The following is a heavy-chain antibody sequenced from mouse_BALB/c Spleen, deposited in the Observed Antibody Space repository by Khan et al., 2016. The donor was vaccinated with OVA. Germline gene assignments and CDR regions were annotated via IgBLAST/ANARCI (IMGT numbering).Heavy chain of an antibody. CDR2: INPSNVYT. CDR3: TGEGPYWGNHGAWFAC. CDR1: GYTFTSYT. D-gene: IGHD2-10*01. J-gene: IGHJ3*01. Sequence: QIQLVQSGAELARPGASVKMSCKASGYTFTSYTMHWGKQRPGQGLEWIGYINPSNVYTNSNQKFKDKATLTADKTSSPAYMQLSSLTSEAFSVYSWTGEGPYWGNHGAWFACWGPGTLVSGSA. V-gene: IGHV1-4*01.